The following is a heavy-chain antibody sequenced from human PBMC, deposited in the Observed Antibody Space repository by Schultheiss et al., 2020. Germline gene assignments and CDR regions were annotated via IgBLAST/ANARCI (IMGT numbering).Heavy chain of an antibody. V-gene: IGHV4-4*07. CDR2: ISAIGST. J-gene: IGHJ4*02. D-gene: IGHD3-10*01. Sequence: TLSLTCTVSGGSISSYYWSWIRQPAGKGLEWIGRISAIGSTNYNPSLESRVTMSVDTSKNQFSLKLTSVTAADTAVYYCAGGGYYGSESWGQGTLVTVSS. CDR1: GGSISSYY. CDR3: AGGGYYGSES.